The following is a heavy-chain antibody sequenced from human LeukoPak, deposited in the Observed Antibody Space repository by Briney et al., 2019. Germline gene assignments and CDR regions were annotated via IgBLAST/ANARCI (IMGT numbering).Heavy chain of an antibody. CDR3: ARGAHVLMVYAPFDY. CDR1: GFTYSSYW. D-gene: IGHD2-8*01. CDR2: MSTDGSST. V-gene: IGHV3-74*03. J-gene: IGHJ4*02. Sequence: GGSLRLSCGASGFTYSSYWMHWVRQAPGKGLVWVSSMSTDGSSTTYAESVRGRFTISRDNAKNTLYLQMNSLRAEDTAVYYCARGAHVLMVYAPFDYWGQGTLVTVSS.